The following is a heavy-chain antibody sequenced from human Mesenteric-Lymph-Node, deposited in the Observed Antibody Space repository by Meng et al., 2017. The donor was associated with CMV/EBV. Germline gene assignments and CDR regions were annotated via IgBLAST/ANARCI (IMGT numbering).Heavy chain of an antibody. D-gene: IGHD1-26*01. CDR2: IKQDGSEK. V-gene: IGHV3-7*01. J-gene: IGHJ4*02. Sequence: GGSLRLSCAASGFTFRSYWMTWVRQAPGKGLEWVANIKQDGSEKYYLDSVKGRFTVSRDNAKNSLYLQMNSLRAEDTAVYYCAKEPVGATFYFDYWGQGTLVTVSS. CDR1: GFTFRSYW. CDR3: AKEPVGATFYFDY.